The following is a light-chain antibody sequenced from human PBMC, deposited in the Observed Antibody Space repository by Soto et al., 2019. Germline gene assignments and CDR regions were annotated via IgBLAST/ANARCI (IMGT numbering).Light chain of an antibody. Sequence: EIVLTQSPGTLSLSPGERVTLSCRASQSVSSSYLAWYQQKPGQAPRLLIYDASNRATGIPARFSGSGSGTDFTLTISSLEPEDFAVYYCQQYGSSPWTFGQGTKVDIK. CDR3: QQYGSSPWT. J-gene: IGKJ1*01. CDR2: DAS. CDR1: QSVSSSY. V-gene: IGKV3-20*01.